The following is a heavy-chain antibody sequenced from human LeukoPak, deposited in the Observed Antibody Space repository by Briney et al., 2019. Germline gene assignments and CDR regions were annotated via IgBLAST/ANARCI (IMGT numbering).Heavy chain of an antibody. J-gene: IGHJ5*02. V-gene: IGHV4-39*07. D-gene: IGHD3-10*01. Sequence: SETLSLTRTVSGGSISSSSYYWGWIRQPPGKGLEWIGSIYYSGSTYYNPSLKSRVTISVDTSKNQFSLKLSSVTAADTAVYYCAREGTMVRGVMKLPKNWFDPWGQGTLVTVSS. CDR3: AREGTMVRGVMKLPKNWFDP. CDR1: GGSISSSSYY. CDR2: IYYSGST.